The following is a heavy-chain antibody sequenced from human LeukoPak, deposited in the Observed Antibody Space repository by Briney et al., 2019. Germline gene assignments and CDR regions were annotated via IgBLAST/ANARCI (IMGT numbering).Heavy chain of an antibody. CDR2: INWNGGST. CDR3: ARDPRYDFWSGYLFDY. J-gene: IGHJ4*02. Sequence: GGSLRLSCEASGFTFDDYGMSLVRPAPGKGLEWVCGINWNGGSTGYADSVKGRFTISRDNAKNSLYLQMNSLRAGDTALYYCARDPRYDFWSGYLFDYWGQGTLVTVSS. D-gene: IGHD3-3*01. V-gene: IGHV3-20*04. CDR1: GFTFDDYG.